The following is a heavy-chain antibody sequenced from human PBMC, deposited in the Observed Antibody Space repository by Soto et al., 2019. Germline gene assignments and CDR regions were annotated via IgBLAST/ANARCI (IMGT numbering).Heavy chain of an antibody. J-gene: IGHJ1*01. CDR2: IYWNDDK. CDR3: AHTSGYYLTEYFQH. CDR1: GFSLIASGVG. D-gene: IGHD3-22*01. Sequence: QITLKESGPPLVKPTQTLTLTCTFSGFSLIASGVGVGWIRQPPGKALEWLSLIYWNDDKRYSPSLKTRLTITKDTSKNQVVLTMTNMDRVDTATYYCAHTSGYYLTEYFQHWGQGTLVAVSS. V-gene: IGHV2-5*01.